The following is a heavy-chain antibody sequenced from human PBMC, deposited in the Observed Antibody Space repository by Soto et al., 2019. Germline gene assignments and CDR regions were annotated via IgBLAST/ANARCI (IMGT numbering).Heavy chain of an antibody. CDR1: GFTFSDHY. Sequence: GGSLRLSCAASGFTFSDHYIDWVRQAPGKGLEWLGRTRNKARNKANSHTTEYATSVKGRFSISRDDSKNTLYLQMHGLKVDDTAVYYCARTGSSTTSYDHWGQGTLVTVSS. CDR2: TRNKARNKANSHTT. CDR3: ARTGSSTTSYDH. D-gene: IGHD2-2*01. J-gene: IGHJ4*02. V-gene: IGHV3-72*01.